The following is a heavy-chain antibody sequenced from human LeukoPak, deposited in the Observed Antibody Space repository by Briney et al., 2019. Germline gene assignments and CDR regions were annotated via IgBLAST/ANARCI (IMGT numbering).Heavy chain of an antibody. Sequence: GGSLGLSCAASGFTFSSYAMSWVRQAPGKGLEWVSAISGSGGSTYYTDSVKGRFTISRDNSKNKVYLQMNSLRAEDTAVYYCAKSPGLQTFDYWGQGTLVTVSS. D-gene: IGHD2-15*01. CDR1: GFTFSSYA. CDR3: AKSPGLQTFDY. V-gene: IGHV3-23*01. J-gene: IGHJ4*02. CDR2: ISGSGGST.